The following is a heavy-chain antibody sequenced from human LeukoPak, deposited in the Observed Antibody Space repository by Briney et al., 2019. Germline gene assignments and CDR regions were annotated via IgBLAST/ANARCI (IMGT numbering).Heavy chain of an antibody. Sequence: SGGSLRLSCAASGFTFSTYWMHWVRHVPGKGLVWVSRINNDGSGTFYADSVKGRFTISRDNAKNTLYLQMNSLRAEDTAVYYCARRSAAKDAFDIWGQGTMVTVSS. CDR1: GFTFSTYW. D-gene: IGHD6-25*01. V-gene: IGHV3-74*01. CDR3: ARRSAAKDAFDI. J-gene: IGHJ3*02. CDR2: INNDGSGT.